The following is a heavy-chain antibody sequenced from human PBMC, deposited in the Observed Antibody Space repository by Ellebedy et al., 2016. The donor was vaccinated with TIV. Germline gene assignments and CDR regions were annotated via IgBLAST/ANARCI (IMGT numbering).Heavy chain of an antibody. CDR2: ISGSGDST. V-gene: IGHV3-23*01. D-gene: IGHD3-3*01. CDR1: GFSVGSYD. J-gene: IGHJ6*02. CDR3: AKAYYDFWSGYYAYYYYYGMDV. Sequence: GESLKISCAASGFSVGSYDMHWVRQAPGKGLVWVSAISGSGDSTYLADSVKGRFTISRDNSKNTLYLQMNSLRAEDTAIYYCAKAYYDFWSGYYAYYYYYGMDVWGQGTTVTVSS.